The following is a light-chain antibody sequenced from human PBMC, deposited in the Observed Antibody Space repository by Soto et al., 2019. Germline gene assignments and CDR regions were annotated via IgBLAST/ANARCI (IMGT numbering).Light chain of an antibody. CDR2: AAS. V-gene: IGKV1-12*01. J-gene: IGKJ4*01. Sequence: TQSPATLSLSPGERSTLSCRASQSVSNFLAWYQQKPGKAPKLLIYAASSLQSGVPSRFSGSGSGTDFTLTISSLQPEDFAIYYCQQANSFPLTFGGGTKVDIK. CDR3: QQANSFPLT. CDR1: QSVSNF.